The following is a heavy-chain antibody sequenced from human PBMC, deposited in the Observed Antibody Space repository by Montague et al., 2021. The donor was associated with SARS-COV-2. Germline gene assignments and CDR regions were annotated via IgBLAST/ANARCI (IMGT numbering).Heavy chain of an antibody. CDR1: GGSISNFF. D-gene: IGHD1-26*01. V-gene: IGHV4-59*08. CDR2: IYYIGRT. J-gene: IGHJ3*01. CDR3: ARQNSETDHSDAFDF. Sequence: SETLSLTCTVSGGSISNFFWSWIRQPPGKGLEWIGYIYYIGRTNYNPSLKSRVTISVDTSKNQFSLKLTSVTAADTAMYYCARQNSETDHSDAFDFWGQGTIVTVSS.